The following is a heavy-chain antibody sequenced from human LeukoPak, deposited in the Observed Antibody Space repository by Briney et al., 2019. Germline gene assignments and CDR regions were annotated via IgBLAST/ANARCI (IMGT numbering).Heavy chain of an antibody. J-gene: IGHJ6*02. CDR1: GFTFSNYA. CDR2: ISKTSTTI. Sequence: GGSLRLSCAASGFTFSNYAVNWVRQAPGKGLEWVSYISKTSTTIYYADSVKGRFTISRDNAKNSLYLQMSSLRSEDTAVYYCARVSSSGWYSDYYYYGMDVWGQGTTVTVSS. V-gene: IGHV3-48*01. CDR3: ARVSSSGWYSDYYYYGMDV. D-gene: IGHD6-19*01.